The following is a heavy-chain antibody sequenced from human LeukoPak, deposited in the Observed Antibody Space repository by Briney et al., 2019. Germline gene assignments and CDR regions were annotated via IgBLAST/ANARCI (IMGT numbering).Heavy chain of an antibody. CDR2: INPSGGST. CDR3: ARVASDY. D-gene: IGHD1-26*01. Sequence: ASVKVSCKASGYTFTSYYIHWVRQAPGQGLEWMGIINPSGGSTSYAQKFQGRVTMTRDTSTSTAYMELRSLRSDDTAVYYCARVASDYWGQGTLVTVSS. J-gene: IGHJ4*02. V-gene: IGHV1-46*01. CDR1: GYTFTSYY.